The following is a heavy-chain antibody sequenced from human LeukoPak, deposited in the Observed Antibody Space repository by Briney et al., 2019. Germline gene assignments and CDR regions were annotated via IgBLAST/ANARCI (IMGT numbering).Heavy chain of an antibody. V-gene: IGHV4-39*01. Sequence: SSETLSLTCTVSGGSISSSSYYWGWIRQPPGKGLEWIGSIYYSGSTYYNPSLKSRVTISVDTSKNQFSLKLSSVTAADTAVYYCARTYSNTLEDYFDYWGQGTLVTVSS. CDR3: ARTYSNTLEDYFDY. CDR1: GGSISSSSYY. CDR2: IYYSGST. J-gene: IGHJ4*02. D-gene: IGHD4-11*01.